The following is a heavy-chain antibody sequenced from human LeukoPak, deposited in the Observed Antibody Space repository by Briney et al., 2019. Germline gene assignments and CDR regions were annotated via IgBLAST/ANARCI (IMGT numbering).Heavy chain of an antibody. D-gene: IGHD3-22*01. V-gene: IGHV1-18*01. CDR2: ISAYNGDT. Sequence: ASVTVSCKASGHTFTSYGLIWVRQAPGQGLEWMGWISAYNGDTNYAQKLQGRVTMTTDTTTSTAYMELRSLRSDDTAVYCCARDSYDDSSDYRDYWGQGTLVTVSS. CDR1: GHTFTSYG. J-gene: IGHJ4*02. CDR3: ARDSYDDSSDYRDY.